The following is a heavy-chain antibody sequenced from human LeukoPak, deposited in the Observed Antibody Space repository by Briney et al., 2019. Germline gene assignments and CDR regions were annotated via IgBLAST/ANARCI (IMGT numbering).Heavy chain of an antibody. CDR2: ISSSSSYI. CDR1: GFTFSSYS. CDR3: AKDVLATRITMIVVEVGAFDI. Sequence: GGSLRLPCAASGFTFSSYSMNWVRQAPGKGLEWVSSISSSSSYIYYADSVKGRFTISRDNSKNTLYLQMNSLRAEDTAVYYCAKDVLATRITMIVVEVGAFDIWGQGTMVTVSS. J-gene: IGHJ3*02. D-gene: IGHD3-22*01. V-gene: IGHV3-21*04.